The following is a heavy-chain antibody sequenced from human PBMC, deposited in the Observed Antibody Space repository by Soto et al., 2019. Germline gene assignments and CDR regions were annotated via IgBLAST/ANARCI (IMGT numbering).Heavy chain of an antibody. Sequence: GASVKVSCKASGGTFSSYAISWGRQAPGQGLEWMGGIIPIFGTANYAQKFQGRVTITADESTSTAYMELSSLRSEDTAVYYCARVTVGAIDYWGQGTLVTVSS. J-gene: IGHJ4*02. CDR3: ARVTVGAIDY. V-gene: IGHV1-69*13. CDR2: IIPIFGTA. CDR1: GGTFSSYA. D-gene: IGHD1-26*01.